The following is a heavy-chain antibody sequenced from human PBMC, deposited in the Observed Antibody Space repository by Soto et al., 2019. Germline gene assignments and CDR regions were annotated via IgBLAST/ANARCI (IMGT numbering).Heavy chain of an antibody. Sequence: EVQLLESGGGLVQPGGSLRLSCAASGFTFSSYAMSWVRQAPGKGLEWVSGISDSGGSTYYADSVKGRFTISRDNSKNTLYLQMNSLRASDTAVYYCAKGRNLSSWTLFDYWGQGTLVTVSS. CDR1: GFTFSSYA. V-gene: IGHV3-23*01. J-gene: IGHJ4*02. CDR3: AKGRNLSSWTLFDY. CDR2: ISDSGGST. D-gene: IGHD6-13*01.